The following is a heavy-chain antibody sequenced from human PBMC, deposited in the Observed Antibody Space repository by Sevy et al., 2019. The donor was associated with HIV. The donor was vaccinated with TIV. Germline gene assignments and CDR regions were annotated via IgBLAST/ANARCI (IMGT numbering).Heavy chain of an antibody. D-gene: IGHD3-10*01. J-gene: IGHJ3*02. CDR2: IYHSGST. CDR3: ARRRVEDYYGSGTPPLVNGPFDI. CDR1: GGSISNSDSY. Sequence: SETLSLTCTVSGGSISNSDSYWGWIRQTPGKGLGWIGSIYHSGSTYYNPSLKSRVTLSVDTSKNQFSLKVNSVTAADTALYYCARRRVEDYYGSGTPPLVNGPFDIWGQGTMVTVSS. V-gene: IGHV4-39*01.